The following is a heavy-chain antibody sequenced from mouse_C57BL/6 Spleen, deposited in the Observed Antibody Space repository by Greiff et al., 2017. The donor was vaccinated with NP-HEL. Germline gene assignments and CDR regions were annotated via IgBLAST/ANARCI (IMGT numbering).Heavy chain of an antibody. CDR1: GFTFSSYG. V-gene: IGHV5-6*02. CDR2: ISSGSSST. J-gene: IGHJ1*03. CDR3: ARRGYFDV. Sequence: EVMLVESGGDLVKPGGSLKLSCAASGFTFSSYGMSWVRQTPDKRLEWVATISSGSSSTYYPDSVKGRFTISRDNAKTTLYLQMSSLKSEDTAMYDCARRGYFDVWGTGTTVTVAS.